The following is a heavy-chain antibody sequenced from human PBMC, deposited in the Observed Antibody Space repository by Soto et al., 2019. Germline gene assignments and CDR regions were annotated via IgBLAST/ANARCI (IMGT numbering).Heavy chain of an antibody. Sequence: SETLSLTCTVSGGFVSSSTYYWSWIRQPPGKGLEWIGNIHYSGTTNSNPSLKSRVIMSIDTSRDQISLRLSSVTAADSALYYCARVWAHFDSDWYLDYWGQGILVTVSS. V-gene: IGHV4-61*01. CDR2: IHYSGTT. CDR1: GGFVSSSTYY. D-gene: IGHD6-19*01. CDR3: ARVWAHFDSDWYLDY. J-gene: IGHJ4*02.